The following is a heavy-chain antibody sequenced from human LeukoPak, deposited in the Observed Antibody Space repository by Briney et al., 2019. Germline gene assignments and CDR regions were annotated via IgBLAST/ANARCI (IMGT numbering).Heavy chain of an antibody. D-gene: IGHD2-2*02. CDR3: ARDPPCTSTRCYSLVFDY. J-gene: IGHJ4*02. CDR2: ISSSGTTI. CDR1: GFTFSSYE. Sequence: GGSLRLSCAASGFTFSSYEMNWVRQAPGKGLEWVSYISSSGTTIYYTDSVKGRFTISRDNAKNSLYLQMNSLRAEDTAVYYCARDPPCTSTRCYSLVFDYWGQATLVTVSS. V-gene: IGHV3-48*03.